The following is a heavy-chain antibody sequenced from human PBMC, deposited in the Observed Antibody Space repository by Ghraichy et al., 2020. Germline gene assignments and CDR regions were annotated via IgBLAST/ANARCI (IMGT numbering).Heavy chain of an antibody. CDR3: ARHSEHSRFDS. V-gene: IGHV4-39*01. CDR1: GGSISSSSYY. J-gene: IGHJ4*02. CDR2: IYYSGDT. Sequence: GSLRLSCTVSGGSISSSSYYWGWIRQPPGKGLEWIGSIYYSGDTYYNPSLKSRVTISVDTSKNQFSLKVSSVTAADTAVYYCARHSEHSRFDSWGQGTLVTVSS. D-gene: IGHD1-14*01.